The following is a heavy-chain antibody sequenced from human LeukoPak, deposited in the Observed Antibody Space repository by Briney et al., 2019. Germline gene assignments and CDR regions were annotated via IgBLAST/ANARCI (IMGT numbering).Heavy chain of an antibody. Sequence: ASVTVSCKASGYTFTGYYMHWVRQAPGQGLEWMGWINPNSGGTNYAQKFQGRVTMTRDTSISTAYMELSSLRSEDTAVYYCAKEIWPTVTTPGHTHFDYWGQGTLVTVSS. D-gene: IGHD4-17*01. J-gene: IGHJ4*02. V-gene: IGHV1-2*02. CDR2: INPNSGGT. CDR1: GYTFTGYY. CDR3: AKEIWPTVTTPGHTHFDY.